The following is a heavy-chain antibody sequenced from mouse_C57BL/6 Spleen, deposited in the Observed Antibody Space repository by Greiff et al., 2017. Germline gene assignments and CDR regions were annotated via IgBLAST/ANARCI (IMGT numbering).Heavy chain of an antibody. CDR2: FYPGSGSI. V-gene: IGHV1-62-2*01. J-gene: IGHJ4*01. CDR3: ARHEENYGSWYYAMGY. Sequence: QVQLQQPGAELVKPGASVKLSCKASGYTFTEYTIHWVKQRSGQGLEWIGWFYPGSGSIKYNEKFKDKATLTADKSSTTVYMELSRLTSEDSAVYFCARHEENYGSWYYAMGYWGQGTSVTVSS. D-gene: IGHD1-1*01. CDR1: GYTFTEYT.